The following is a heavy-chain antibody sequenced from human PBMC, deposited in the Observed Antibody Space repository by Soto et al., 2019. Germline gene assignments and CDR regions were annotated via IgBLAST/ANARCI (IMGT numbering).Heavy chain of an antibody. Sequence: HPGGSLRLSCAASGFTFSSYAMHWVRQAPGKGLEYVSAISSNGGSTYYANSVKGRFTISRDNSKNTLYLQMGSLRAEDMAVYYCASLDGYGYWGQGTLVTVSS. CDR3: ASLDGYGY. D-gene: IGHD5-12*01. CDR2: ISSNGGST. J-gene: IGHJ4*02. CDR1: GFTFSSYA. V-gene: IGHV3-64*01.